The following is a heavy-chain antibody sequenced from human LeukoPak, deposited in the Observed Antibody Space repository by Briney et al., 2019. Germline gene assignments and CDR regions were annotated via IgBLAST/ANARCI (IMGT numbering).Heavy chain of an antibody. D-gene: IGHD2-15*01. CDR2: ISSSNNYI. CDR1: GFTFSSYS. J-gene: IGHJ3*02. V-gene: IGHV3-21*01. CDR3: ARDFLVVNAFGI. Sequence: GGSLRLSCAASGFTFSSYSMNWVRQAPGKGLEWVSSISSSNNYIYYADSVKGRFTISRDNAQNSLYLQMDSLRAEDTAVYYCARDFLVVNAFGIWGQGTMVTVSS.